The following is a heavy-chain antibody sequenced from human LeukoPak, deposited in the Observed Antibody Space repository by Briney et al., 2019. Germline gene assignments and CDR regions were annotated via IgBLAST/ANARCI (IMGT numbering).Heavy chain of an antibody. CDR3: AKGWSSGYYYAVEC. J-gene: IGHJ4*02. Sequence: QPGGSLRLSCAASGFTFSSYAMSWVRQAPGKGREWVSAISGSGGSTCYADSVKGRFTISRDNSKNTLYLQMNSLRAEDTAVYYCAKGWSSGYYYAVECWGQGTLVTVSS. CDR1: GFTFSSYA. CDR2: ISGSGGST. V-gene: IGHV3-23*01. D-gene: IGHD3-22*01.